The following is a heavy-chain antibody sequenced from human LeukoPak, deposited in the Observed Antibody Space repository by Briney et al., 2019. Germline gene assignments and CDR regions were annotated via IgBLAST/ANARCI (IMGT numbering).Heavy chain of an antibody. V-gene: IGHV3-7*03. J-gene: IGHJ6*02. CDR1: GFTFSESW. CDR2: LNLDGSDK. Sequence: PGGSLRLSCVVSGFTFSESWMSWVRQAPGKGLGWVANLNLDGSDKYYVDSVKGRFTISRDNPKNTVYLLMSSLRAEDTAVYYCARGGAIHNYYYYGMDVWGQGTTVTVSS. D-gene: IGHD2-21*01. CDR3: ARGGAIHNYYYYGMDV.